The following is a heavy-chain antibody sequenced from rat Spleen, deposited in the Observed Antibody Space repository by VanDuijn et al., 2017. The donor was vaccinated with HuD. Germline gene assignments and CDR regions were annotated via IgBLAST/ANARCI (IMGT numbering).Heavy chain of an antibody. CDR1: GFTFSNYY. Sequence: EVQLVESGGGLVQPGRSLKLSCVASGFTFSNYYMAWVRQAPKKGLEWVATISTSGSRTYYPDSVKGRFTISRDNAKSSLYLQMNSLKSEDTATYYCARLHRDSYAHGYFDYWGQGVMVTVSS. CDR2: ISTSGSRT. V-gene: IGHV5S23*01. CDR3: ARLHRDSYAHGYFDY. J-gene: IGHJ2*01. D-gene: IGHD1-12*01.